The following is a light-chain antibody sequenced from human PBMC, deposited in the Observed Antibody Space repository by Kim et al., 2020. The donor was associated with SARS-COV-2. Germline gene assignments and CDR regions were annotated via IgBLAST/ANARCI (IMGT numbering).Light chain of an antibody. CDR3: QQYGSSPPWT. Sequence: PGERATLSCRASQSVSSSYLAWYQQKPGQAPRLLIYGASSRATGIPDRFSGSGYGTDFTLTISRLEPEDFAVYYCQQYGSSPPWTFGQGTKVEIK. V-gene: IGKV3-20*01. CDR1: QSVSSSY. CDR2: GAS. J-gene: IGKJ1*01.